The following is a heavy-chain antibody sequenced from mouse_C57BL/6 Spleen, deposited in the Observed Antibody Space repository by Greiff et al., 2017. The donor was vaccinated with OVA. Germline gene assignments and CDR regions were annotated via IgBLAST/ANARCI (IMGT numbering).Heavy chain of an antibody. D-gene: IGHD1-1*01. Sequence: EVNLVESEGGLVQPGSSMKLSCTASGFTFSDYYMAWVRQVPDKGLEWVANLNYDGSSTYYLDSLKSRFIISRDNAKNILYLQMSSLKSEDTATYYCAREGDYYGSSFYAMDYWGQGTSVTVSS. V-gene: IGHV5-16*01. CDR1: GFTFSDYY. CDR3: AREGDYYGSSFYAMDY. J-gene: IGHJ4*01. CDR2: LNYDGSST.